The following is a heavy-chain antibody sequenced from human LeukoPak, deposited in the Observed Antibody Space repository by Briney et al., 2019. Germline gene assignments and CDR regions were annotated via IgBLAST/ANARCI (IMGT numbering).Heavy chain of an antibody. Sequence: PGGSLRLSCAASGFTFSSYWMHWVRQAPGTGLVWVSRIKGDGNTNYADSVKGRFTISRDNAKNTVSLQMNSLRAEDTGVYYCARAPSEIGGYYPEYFRHWGQGTLVTVSS. V-gene: IGHV3-74*01. CDR3: ARAPSEIGGYYPEYFRH. CDR2: IKGDGNT. J-gene: IGHJ1*01. CDR1: GFTFSSYW. D-gene: IGHD3-22*01.